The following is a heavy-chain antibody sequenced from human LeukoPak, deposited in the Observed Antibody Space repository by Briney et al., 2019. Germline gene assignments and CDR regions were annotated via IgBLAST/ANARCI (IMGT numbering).Heavy chain of an antibody. J-gene: IGHJ4*02. V-gene: IGHV3-23*01. CDR3: AKDGEGSNWSRGYFDY. CDR1: GFTFSRYA. D-gene: IGHD6-13*01. CDR2: ISGSGDST. Sequence: GGSLRLSCAASGFTFSRYAMRWVPAAPGKGVERVSAISGSGDSTYYAASVKGSFTISRDNSKSTLYLQINSLRAEDTAVYYCAKDGEGSNWSRGYFDYWGEGTLVTVSS.